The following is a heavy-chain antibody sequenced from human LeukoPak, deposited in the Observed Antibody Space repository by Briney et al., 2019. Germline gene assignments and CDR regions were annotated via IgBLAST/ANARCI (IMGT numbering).Heavy chain of an antibody. D-gene: IGHD4-23*01. CDR3: ATAYGGNDYFDY. Sequence: ASVKVSCKVSGYTLTELSMHWVRQAPGKGLEWMGGFDPEDGEIIYAQKFQGRVTMTEDTSTDTAYMELSSLRSEDTAVYYCATAYGGNDYFDYWGQGTLVTVSS. V-gene: IGHV1-24*01. CDR2: FDPEDGEI. J-gene: IGHJ4*02. CDR1: GYTLTELS.